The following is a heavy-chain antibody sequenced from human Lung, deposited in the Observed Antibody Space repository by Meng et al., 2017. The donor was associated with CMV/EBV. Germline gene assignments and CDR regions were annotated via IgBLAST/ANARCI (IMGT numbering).Heavy chain of an antibody. CDR3: ARDLAAAGTGSGWDYYYYGMDV. CDR1: GYTFTSYY. CDR2: ISPSGGST. D-gene: IGHD6-13*01. V-gene: IGHV1-46*01. Sequence: SVKVSXKASGYTFTSYYMHWVRQAPGQGLEWMGIISPSGGSTSYAQKFQGRVTMTRDTSTSTVYMELSSLRSEDTAVYYCARDLAAAGTGSGWDYYYYGMDVWGQGXTVTVSS. J-gene: IGHJ6*02.